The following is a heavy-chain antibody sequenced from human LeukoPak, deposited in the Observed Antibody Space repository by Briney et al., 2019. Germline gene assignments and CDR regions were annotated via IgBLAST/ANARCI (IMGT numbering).Heavy chain of an antibody. CDR3: ARERGIVLMGY. V-gene: IGHV1-46*01. D-gene: IGHD2-8*01. CDR1: GYTFTGHY. CDR2: INPNSGST. J-gene: IGHJ4*02. Sequence: HRASVKVSCKASGYTFTGHYMHWVRQAPGQGLEWMGWINPNSGSTSYAQKFQGRVTMTRDMSTSTVYMELSSLRSEDTAVYYCARERGIVLMGYWGQGTLVTVSS.